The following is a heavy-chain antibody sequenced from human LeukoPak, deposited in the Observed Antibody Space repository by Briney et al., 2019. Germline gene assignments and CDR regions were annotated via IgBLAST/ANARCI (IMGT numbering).Heavy chain of an antibody. CDR3: ARVVDSSGWYAPQHFDY. J-gene: IGHJ4*02. V-gene: IGHV3-74*01. CDR1: GFTFSSYW. CDR2: INSDGSST. D-gene: IGHD6-19*01. Sequence: PGGSLRLSCAASGFTFSSYWMHWVRQAPGKGLVWVSRINSDGSSTSYADSVKGRFTISRDNAKNTLYLQMNSLRAEDTAVYYCARVVDSSGWYAPQHFDYWGQGTLVTVSS.